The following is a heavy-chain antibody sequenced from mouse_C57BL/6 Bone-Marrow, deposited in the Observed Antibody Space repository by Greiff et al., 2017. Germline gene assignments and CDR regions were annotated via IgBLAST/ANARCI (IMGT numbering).Heavy chain of an antibody. CDR1: GYTFTGYW. Sequence: QVQLKESGAELMKPGASVKLSCKATGYTFTGYWIEWVRQRPGHGLEWIGEIIPGTGSTNSNENFNGKATFTVDTSSNTAYMRLSYLTTEGSAIYYCAIYARIVPGCWGQGTLVTVSA. CDR3: AIYARIVPGC. V-gene: IGHV1-9*01. D-gene: IGHD3-3*01. J-gene: IGHJ3*01. CDR2: IIPGTGST.